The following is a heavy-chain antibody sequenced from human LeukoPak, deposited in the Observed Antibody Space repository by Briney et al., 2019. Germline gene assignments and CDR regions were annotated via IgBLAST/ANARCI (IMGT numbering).Heavy chain of an antibody. D-gene: IGHD3-10*01. Sequence: SGPTLVKPTQTLTLTCTFSGFSLSSSGVGVNWIRHPPGQALEWLALIYCDDDKRYSPSLSRRLTITKNTSKNQVVLTITNIDPVDTATYYCAHSAMVREMDYGMDVWGKGTTVTVSS. V-gene: IGHV2-5*02. CDR2: IYCDDDK. J-gene: IGHJ6*04. CDR1: GFSLSSSGVG. CDR3: AHSAMVREMDYGMDV.